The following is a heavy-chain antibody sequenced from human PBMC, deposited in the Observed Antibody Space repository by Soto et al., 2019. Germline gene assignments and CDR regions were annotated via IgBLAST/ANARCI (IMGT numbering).Heavy chain of an antibody. V-gene: IGHV1-46*01. CDR2: INPSGGST. CDR1: GYTFTSYY. D-gene: IGHD3-10*01. CDR3: ARDQVSSASHPYYFDY. Sequence: ASVKVSCKASGYTFTSYYMHWVRQAPGQGLEWMGIINPSGGSTSYAQKFQGRVTMTRDTSTSTVYMELSSLRSEDTAVYYCARDQVSSASHPYYFDYWGQGSLVTVSS. J-gene: IGHJ4*02.